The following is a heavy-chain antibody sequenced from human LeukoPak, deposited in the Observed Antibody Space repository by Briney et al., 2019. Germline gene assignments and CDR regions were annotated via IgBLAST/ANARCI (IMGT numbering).Heavy chain of an antibody. V-gene: IGHV1-2*02. J-gene: IGHJ4*02. CDR1: GYTFTGYY. CDR3: ARDDVLLWFGESH. CDR2: INPNSGGT. D-gene: IGHD3-10*01. Sequence: SVTLSCKPSGYTFTGYYMHWVRQAPGQGLEWMGWINPNSGGTNYEQKFQGRVTMTRDTSISTAYMELSRLRSDDTAVYYCARDDVLLWFGESHWGQGTLVTVSS.